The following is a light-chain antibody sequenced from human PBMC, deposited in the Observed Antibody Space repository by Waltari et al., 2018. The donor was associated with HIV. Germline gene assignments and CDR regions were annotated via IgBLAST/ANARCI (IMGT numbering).Light chain of an antibody. Sequence: QSALTQPASVSGSPGQSITLSCTGTGRDVGAYDYVPWYQQHPGKAPKLMISEVTNRPSGVSNRFSGSKSGNTASLTISGLQAEDEADYYCSSYSSSSTWIFGGGTKLTVL. CDR3: SSYSSSSTWI. CDR1: GRDVGAYDY. V-gene: IGLV2-14*01. J-gene: IGLJ2*01. CDR2: EVT.